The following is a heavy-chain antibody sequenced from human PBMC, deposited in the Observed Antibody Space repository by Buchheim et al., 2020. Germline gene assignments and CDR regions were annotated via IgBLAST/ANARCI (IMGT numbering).Heavy chain of an antibody. CDR1: GFTFSSYG. Sequence: QVQLVESGGGVVQPGRSLRLSCAASGFTFSSYGMHWVRQAPGKGLEWVAVISYDGSNKYYADSVKGRFTISRDNSKNTLYLQMNSLRAEDTAVYYCAKDLETWIQLWTTYYCYYGMDVWGQGTT. CDR2: ISYDGSNK. CDR3: AKDLETWIQLWTTYYCYYGMDV. J-gene: IGHJ6*02. V-gene: IGHV3-30*18. D-gene: IGHD5-18*01.